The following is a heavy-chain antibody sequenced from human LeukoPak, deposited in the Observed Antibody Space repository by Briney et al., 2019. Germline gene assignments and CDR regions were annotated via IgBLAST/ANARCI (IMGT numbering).Heavy chain of an antibody. CDR3: ARGGYSGKDYNN. V-gene: IGHV4-59*01. Sequence: SETLSLTCTVSGDSISSYYWTWIRQPPGKGLEWIGYIYHSGSTKYNPSLKSRVTISVDTSKNQFSLNLSSVTAADTAVYYCARGGYSGKDYNNWGQGTLVTVSS. CDR2: IYHSGST. CDR1: GDSISSYY. J-gene: IGHJ4*02. D-gene: IGHD5-12*01.